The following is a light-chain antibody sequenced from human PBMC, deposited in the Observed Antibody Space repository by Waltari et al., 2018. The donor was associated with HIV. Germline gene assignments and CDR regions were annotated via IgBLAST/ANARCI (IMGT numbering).Light chain of an antibody. CDR1: QSISSY. Sequence: IQITPSPSSLSASVGARVTITCRARQSISSYLNWYQQKPGKAPKLLSYAASSLQSGVPSRFSGSGSGTDFTLTISSLQPEDFATYYGQQSYSTPRTFGQGTKVEIK. CDR2: AAS. CDR3: QQSYSTPRT. J-gene: IGKJ1*01. V-gene: IGKV1-39*01.